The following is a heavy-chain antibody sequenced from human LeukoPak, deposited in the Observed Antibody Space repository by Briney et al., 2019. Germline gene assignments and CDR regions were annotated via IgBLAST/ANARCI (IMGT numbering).Heavy chain of an antibody. CDR3: ARGHYDILTSYLY. CDR2: IKQGGSEK. J-gene: IGHJ4*02. V-gene: IGHV3-7*01. Sequence: GGSLRLSCAASGFTFSSYWMSWVRQAPGKGLEWVANIKQGGSEKYYVDSVKGRFTISRDNAKNSLYLQMNSLRAEDTAVYYCARGHYDILTSYLYWGQGTLVTVSS. D-gene: IGHD3-9*01. CDR1: GFTFSSYW.